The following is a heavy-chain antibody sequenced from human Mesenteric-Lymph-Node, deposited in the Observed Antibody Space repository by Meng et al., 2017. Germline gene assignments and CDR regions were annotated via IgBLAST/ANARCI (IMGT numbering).Heavy chain of an antibody. J-gene: IGHJ3*02. D-gene: IGHD3-10*01. CDR1: GVSISSHY. V-gene: IGHV4-59*08. Sequence: SETLSLTCTVSGVSISSHYWSWIRQPPGKGLEFIGYMSYSGSAGYNPSLKSRVTIAVDTSKNQFSLKLSSVTAADTAVYYCARGKIDWFGELSNPDAFDIWGQGTMVTVSS. CDR3: ARGKIDWFGELSNPDAFDI. CDR2: MSYSGSA.